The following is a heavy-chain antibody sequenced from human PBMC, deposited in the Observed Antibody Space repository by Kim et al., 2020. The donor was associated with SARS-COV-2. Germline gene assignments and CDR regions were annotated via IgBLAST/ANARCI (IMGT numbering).Heavy chain of an antibody. V-gene: IGHV4-59*01. CDR3: ARDGQWDYYYYGMDV. D-gene: IGHD6-19*01. J-gene: IGHJ6*02. Sequence: PSLKSRVTISVDTSKNQFSLKLSSVTAADTAVYYCARDGQWDYYYYGMDVWGQGTTVTVSS.